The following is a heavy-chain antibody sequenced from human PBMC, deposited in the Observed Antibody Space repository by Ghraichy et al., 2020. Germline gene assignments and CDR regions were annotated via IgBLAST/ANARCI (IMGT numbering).Heavy chain of an antibody. CDR1: GFTFSDYA. J-gene: IGHJ3*02. CDR2: ISGGGENT. Sequence: GGSLRLSCAASGFTFSDYAMSWVRRAPGKGLEWVSAISGGGENTYPADSVKGRFTISRDNSKNILYLQMNSLRVEDTAVYYCAKDGFSYNGRWDGLDIWGQGTMVTVSS. V-gene: IGHV3-23*01. D-gene: IGHD3-10*01. CDR3: AKDGFSYNGRWDGLDI.